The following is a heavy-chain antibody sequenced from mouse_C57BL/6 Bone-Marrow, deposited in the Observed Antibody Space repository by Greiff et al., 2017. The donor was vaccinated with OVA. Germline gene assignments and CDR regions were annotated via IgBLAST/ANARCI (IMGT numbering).Heavy chain of an antibody. CDR1: GYTFTEYT. D-gene: IGHD2-3*01. CDR2: FYPGSGSI. J-gene: IGHJ3*01. CDR3: AGHEEFIYDGYYWFAY. Sequence: VQLQQSGAELVKPGASVKLSCKASGYTFTEYTIHWVKQRSGQGLEWIGWFYPGSGSIKYNEKFKDKATLTADKSSSTVYMELSRVTSEDSAVDYCAGHEEFIYDGYYWFAYWGQGTLVTVSA. V-gene: IGHV1-62-2*01.